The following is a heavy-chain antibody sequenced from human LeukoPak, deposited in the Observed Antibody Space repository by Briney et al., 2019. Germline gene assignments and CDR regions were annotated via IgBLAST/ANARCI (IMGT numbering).Heavy chain of an antibody. CDR1: GFTFSSYS. CDR3: ARDQGWNYQWGDV. Sequence: LGGSMRLSCAASGFTFSSYSMSWVRQAPGKGLEWVSSISSSSSYIYYADSVKGRFTISRDNAKNSLFLQMNSLRAEDTAVYYCARDQGWNYQWGDVWGKGTTVTVSS. V-gene: IGHV3-21*01. CDR2: ISSSSSYI. D-gene: IGHD1-7*01. J-gene: IGHJ6*04.